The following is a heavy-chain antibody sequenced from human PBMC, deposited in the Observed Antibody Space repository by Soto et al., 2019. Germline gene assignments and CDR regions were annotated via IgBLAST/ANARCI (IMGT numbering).Heavy chain of an antibody. CDR3: ARADYYDRKMGRYWFDP. CDR2: IYYSGST. Sequence: SETLSLTCTVSGGSISSGGYYWSWIRQHPGKGLEWIGYIYYSGSTYYNPSLKSRVTISVDTSKNQFSLKLSSVTAADTAVYYCARADYYDRKMGRYWFDPWGQGTLVTVA. J-gene: IGHJ5*02. CDR1: GGSISSGGYY. V-gene: IGHV4-31*03. D-gene: IGHD3-22*01.